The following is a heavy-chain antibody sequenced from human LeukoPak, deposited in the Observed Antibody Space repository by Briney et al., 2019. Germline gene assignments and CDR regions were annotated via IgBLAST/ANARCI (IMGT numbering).Heavy chain of an antibody. CDR3: ARDGTPNYRSGWVYMDV. J-gene: IGHJ6*03. D-gene: IGHD6-25*01. CDR1: GFTFSSYE. CDR2: ISSSGSTI. V-gene: IGHV3-48*03. Sequence: QSGGSLRLSCAASGFTFSSYEMNWVRQAPGKGLEWVSYISSSGSTIYYADSVKGRFTISRDDAQNSLYLQMNSLRVEDTAVYYCARDGTPNYRSGWVYMDVWGKGTTVTISS.